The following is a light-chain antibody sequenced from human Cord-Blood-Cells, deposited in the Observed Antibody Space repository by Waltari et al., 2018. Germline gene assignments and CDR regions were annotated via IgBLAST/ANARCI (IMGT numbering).Light chain of an antibody. J-gene: IGKJ2*01. CDR3: QQRSNWPYT. Sequence: EIVLTQSPATLSLAPGERATLSRRASQSVSSYLAWYQQKPGQAPRPLIYDASNRATGIPARFSGSASGTDFTLTISSLEPEDFAVYYCQQRSNWPYTFGQGTKLEIK. CDR1: QSVSSY. CDR2: DAS. V-gene: IGKV3-11*01.